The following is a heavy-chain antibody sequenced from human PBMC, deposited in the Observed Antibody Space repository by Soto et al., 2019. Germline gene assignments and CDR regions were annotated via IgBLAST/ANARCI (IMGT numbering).Heavy chain of an antibody. CDR1: GFTFSSYA. J-gene: IGHJ6*03. Sequence: GGSLRLSCAASGFTFSSYAMSWVRQAPGKGLEWVTAISGSGGSTYYADSVKGRFTISRDNSKNTLYLQMNSLRAEDTAVYYWAGPPPVQDYYYYYMDVWGKGTTVTVSS. V-gene: IGHV3-23*01. CDR3: AGPPPVQDYYYYYMDV. CDR2: ISGSGGST.